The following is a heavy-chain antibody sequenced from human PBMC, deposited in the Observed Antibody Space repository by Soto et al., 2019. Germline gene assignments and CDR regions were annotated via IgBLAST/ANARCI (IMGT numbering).Heavy chain of an antibody. D-gene: IGHD2-2*01. CDR3: AKAKGYCSSTSCYELDY. CDR2: ISWDGGST. Sequence: EVQLVESGGVVVQPGGSLRLSCAASGLTFDDYAMHWVRQAPGKGLEWVSLISWDGGSTYYADSVKGRFTISRDNSKNSLYLQMNSLRAEDTALYYCAKAKGYCSSTSCYELDYWGQGTLVTVSS. V-gene: IGHV3-43D*04. CDR1: GLTFDDYA. J-gene: IGHJ4*02.